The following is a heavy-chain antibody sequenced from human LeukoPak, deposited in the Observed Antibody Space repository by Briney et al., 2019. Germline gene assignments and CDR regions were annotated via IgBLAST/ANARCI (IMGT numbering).Heavy chain of an antibody. CDR1: GGSISSSSNY. Sequence: SETLSLTCTVSGGSISSSSNYWGWIRQPPGKGLEWIGSIFYSGNTYYNPSLKSRVTISVDTSKNQFSLKLTSVTAADTAVYYCAGDWFDPWGPGTLVTVSS. CDR3: AGDWFDP. J-gene: IGHJ5*02. CDR2: IFYSGNT. V-gene: IGHV4-39*01.